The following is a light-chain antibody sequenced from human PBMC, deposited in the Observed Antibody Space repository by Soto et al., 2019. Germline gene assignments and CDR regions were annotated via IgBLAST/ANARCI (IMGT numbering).Light chain of an antibody. V-gene: IGLV1-36*01. CDR3: AAWDDSLNGVI. CDR2: YDD. CDR1: NSNIGNNA. J-gene: IGLJ2*01. Sequence: QSVLTQPPSVSEVPRQRVSISCSGSNSNIGNNAVNWYQQLPGKTPKLLIYYDDLLPSGVSDRFSGSKSGTSASLAIRGLQSEDEAVYYCAAWDDSLNGVIFGGGTQLTVL.